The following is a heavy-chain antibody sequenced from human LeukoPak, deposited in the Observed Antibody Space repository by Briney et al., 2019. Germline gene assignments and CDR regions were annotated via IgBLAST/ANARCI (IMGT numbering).Heavy chain of an antibody. Sequence: GGSLRLSCAASGFPFSSYAMSWVRQAPGRALEWVSAVSGSCGTTFYADSVKGRFTISRDNSKNTLYLQMNSLRAEDTAVYYCAKSDYYDSSGHPSSFEYWGQGTLVTVSS. J-gene: IGHJ4*02. CDR1: GFPFSSYA. D-gene: IGHD3-22*01. CDR2: VSGSCGTT. V-gene: IGHV3-23*01. CDR3: AKSDYYDSSGHPSSFEY.